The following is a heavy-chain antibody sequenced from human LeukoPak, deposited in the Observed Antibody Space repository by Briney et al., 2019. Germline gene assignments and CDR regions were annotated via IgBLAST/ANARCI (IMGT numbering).Heavy chain of an antibody. CDR2: IQSKTDGGTT. V-gene: IGHV3-15*01. J-gene: IGHJ4*02. D-gene: IGHD3-10*01. Sequence: GGSLRLSCAASGFTFSNTWMNWVRQAPGKGLEWVARIQSKTDGGTTEYAAPVKGRFTISRDDSKTTLYLQMNSLKTEDTAVYYCATLTVRGVINIWGQGTLVTVSS. CDR1: GFTFSNTW. CDR3: ATLTVRGVINI.